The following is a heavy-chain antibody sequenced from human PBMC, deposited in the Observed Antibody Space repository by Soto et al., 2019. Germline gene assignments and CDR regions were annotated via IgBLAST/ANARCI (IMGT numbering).Heavy chain of an antibody. Sequence: ETPSLTSTDPGACRSNYYCSWIRHPPGKGLEWIGYIYYSGSTNYNRSVKSRVTIAVDRSKNEFSRKLSSVTAADTAVYYCAREGDSSLRFQDWGQGSVVTVSS. J-gene: IGHJ1*01. CDR2: IYYSGST. V-gene: IGHV4-59*01. D-gene: IGHD3-22*01. CDR1: GACRSNYY. CDR3: AREGDSSLRFQD.